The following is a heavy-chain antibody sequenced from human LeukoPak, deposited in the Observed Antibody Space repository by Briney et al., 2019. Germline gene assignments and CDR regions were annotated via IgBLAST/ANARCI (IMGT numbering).Heavy chain of an antibody. V-gene: IGHV4-4*02. CDR1: GGSISSSNW. J-gene: IGHJ6*02. CDR3: ARVRIGQQLDKYYYYAMDV. Sequence: SETLSLTCAVSGGSISSSNWWSWVRQPPGKGLEWIGEIYHSGSTNYNPSLKSRVTISVDKSKNQFSLKLGSVTAADTAVYYCARVRIGQQLDKYYYYAMDVWGQGTTVTVSS. D-gene: IGHD6-13*01. CDR2: IYHSGST.